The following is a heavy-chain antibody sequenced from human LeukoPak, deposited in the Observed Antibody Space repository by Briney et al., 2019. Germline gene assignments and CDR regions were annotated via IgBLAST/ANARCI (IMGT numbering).Heavy chain of an antibody. CDR1: GGSFSGYY. CDR3: ARGGQTIFGVVIRIRRSNWFDP. V-gene: IGHV4-34*01. CDR2: INHSGST. J-gene: IGHJ5*02. D-gene: IGHD3-3*01. Sequence: SETLSLTCAVYGGSFSGYYWSWIRQPPGKGLEWIGEINHSGSTNYNPSLKSRVTISVDTSKNQFSLKLSSVTAADTAVYYCARGGQTIFGVVIRIRRSNWFDPWGQGTLVTVSS.